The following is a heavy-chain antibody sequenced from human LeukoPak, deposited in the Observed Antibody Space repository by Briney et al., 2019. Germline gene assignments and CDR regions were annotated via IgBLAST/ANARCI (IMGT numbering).Heavy chain of an antibody. CDR2: VSSSGSTI. CDR3: AREHGDLDAFDI. CDR1: GFTFSDYY. D-gene: IGHD4-17*01. V-gene: IGHV3-11*01. J-gene: IGHJ3*02. Sequence: GGSLRLSCAASGFTFSDYYMSWIRQAPGKGLEWVSYVSSSGSTIYYADSVKGRFTISRDNAKNSLYLHMNSLRAEDTAVYYCAREHGDLDAFDIWGQGTMVTVSS.